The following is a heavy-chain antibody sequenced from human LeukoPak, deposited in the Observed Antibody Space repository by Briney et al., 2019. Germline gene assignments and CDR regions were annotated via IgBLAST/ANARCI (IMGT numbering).Heavy chain of an antibody. CDR1: EFTFSSYA. CDR2: ISSSSSYI. CDR3: ARDDDSSEAIDY. Sequence: GGSLRLSCAASEFTFSSYAMGWVRQAPGKGLEWVSSISSSSSYIYYADSVKGRFTISRDNAKNSLYLQMNSLRAEDTAVYYCARDDDSSEAIDYWGQGTLVTVSS. V-gene: IGHV3-21*01. J-gene: IGHJ4*02. D-gene: IGHD3-22*01.